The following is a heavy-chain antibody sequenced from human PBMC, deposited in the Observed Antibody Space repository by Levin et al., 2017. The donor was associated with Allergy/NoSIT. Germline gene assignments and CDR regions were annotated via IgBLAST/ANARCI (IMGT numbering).Heavy chain of an antibody. D-gene: IGHD3-22*01. J-gene: IGHJ4*02. V-gene: IGHV3-30*18. Sequence: GGSLRLSCAASGFTFSSYGMHWVRQAPGKGLEWVAVISYDGSNKYYADSVKGRFTISRDNSKNTLYLQMNSLRAEDTAVYYCAKWGPGYDSSGYLDYWGQGTLVTVSS. CDR1: GFTFSSYG. CDR3: AKWGPGYDSSGYLDY. CDR2: ISYDGSNK.